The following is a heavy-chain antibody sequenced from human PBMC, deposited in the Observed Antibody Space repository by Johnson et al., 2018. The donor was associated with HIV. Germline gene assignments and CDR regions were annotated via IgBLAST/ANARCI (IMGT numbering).Heavy chain of an antibody. CDR3: ASKAAGTMHAFDI. V-gene: IGHV3-30*04. D-gene: IGHD6-13*01. Sequence: RQAPGKGPEWVAVISYDGSNKYYADSVKGRFTISRDNSKNTLYLQMNSLRAEDTAVYYCASKAAGTMHAFDIWGQGIMVTVSS. CDR2: ISYDGSNK. J-gene: IGHJ3*02.